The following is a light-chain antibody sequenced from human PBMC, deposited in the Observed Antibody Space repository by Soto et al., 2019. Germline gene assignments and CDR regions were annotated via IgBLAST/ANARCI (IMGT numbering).Light chain of an antibody. V-gene: IGKV1-17*01. CDR2: ATS. CDR3: LQHNTYPYT. CDR1: QDIRF. J-gene: IGKJ2*01. Sequence: DIQMTQSPFSLSASVGDRVTITCRASQDIRFLGWFQQKPGEAPKRLIYATSNLEGGVPPRFSGSGSGTEFTLPISSLQPEDFATYFCLQHNTYPYTFGQGTKVDIK.